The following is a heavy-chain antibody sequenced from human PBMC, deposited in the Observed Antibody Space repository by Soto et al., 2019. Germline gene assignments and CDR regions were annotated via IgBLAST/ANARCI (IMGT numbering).Heavy chain of an antibody. CDR3: ARGSYCGGDCYDY. D-gene: IGHD2-21*01. V-gene: IGHV1-46*03. Sequence: ASVKVSCKASGYTFTSYYMHWVRQAPGQGLEWMGIINPSGVITSYAQKFQDRVTMTRDTSTSTLYMELTSLRSEDTAVYYCARGSYCGGDCYDYWGQGTLVTAPQ. CDR2: INPSGVIT. J-gene: IGHJ4*02. CDR1: GYTFTSYY.